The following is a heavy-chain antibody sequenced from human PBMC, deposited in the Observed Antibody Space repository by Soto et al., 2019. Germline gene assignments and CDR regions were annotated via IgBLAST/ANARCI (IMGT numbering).Heavy chain of an antibody. Sequence: EVQLLESGGGLVQPGGYLRLSCAASGFAFNNYAMNWVRQAPGKGLEWVSAISGSGGSTYYADSGKGRFTISRDNSKSTLYLQMNSLRGEDTAVYYCAKESYSSGSYLPDYWGQGTLVTVSS. CDR2: ISGSGGST. J-gene: IGHJ4*02. CDR3: AKESYSSGSYLPDY. CDR1: GFAFNNYA. D-gene: IGHD1-26*01. V-gene: IGHV3-23*01.